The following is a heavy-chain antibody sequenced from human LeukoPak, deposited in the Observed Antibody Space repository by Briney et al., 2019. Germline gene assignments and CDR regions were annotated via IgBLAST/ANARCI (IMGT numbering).Heavy chain of an antibody. D-gene: IGHD1-26*01. CDR1: GYTFTSYG. CDR2: ISAYNGNT. V-gene: IGHV1-18*01. Sequence: APVKVSCKASGYTFTSYGISWVRQAPGQGLEWMGWISAYNGNTNYAQKLQGRVTMTTDTSTSTAYMELRSLRSDDTAVYYCARGGGQIVGATHSLFLSWFDPWGQGTLVTVSS. CDR3: ARGGGQIVGATHSLFLSWFDP. J-gene: IGHJ5*02.